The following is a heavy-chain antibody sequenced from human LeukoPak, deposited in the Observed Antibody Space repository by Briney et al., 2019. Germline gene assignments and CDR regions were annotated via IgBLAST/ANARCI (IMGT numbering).Heavy chain of an antibody. V-gene: IGHV3-33*08. CDR3: ARDGIAVAVPFDY. Sequence: PGRSLRLSCAASGLTFSSYAMHWVRQAPGKGLEWVAVIWYDGSNKYYADSVKGRFTISRDNSKNTLYLQMNSLRAEDTAVYYCARDGIAVAVPFDYWGQGTLVTVSS. CDR2: IWYDGSNK. CDR1: GLTFSSYA. D-gene: IGHD6-19*01. J-gene: IGHJ4*02.